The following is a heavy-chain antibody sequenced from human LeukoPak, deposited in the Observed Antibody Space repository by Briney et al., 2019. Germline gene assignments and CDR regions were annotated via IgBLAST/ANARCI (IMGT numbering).Heavy chain of an antibody. CDR3: AKRGAEVGTTVAPGDY. D-gene: IGHD1-26*01. J-gene: IGHJ4*02. CDR1: GFTFSSYA. CDR2: ISGSGDST. Sequence: GGSLRLSCAASGFTFSSYAMSWVRQAPGKWLEWVSAISGSGDSTYYADSVKGQFTISRDNSKNTLYLQMNSLRAEDTAIYYCAKRGAEVGTTVAPGDYWGQGTLVTVSS. V-gene: IGHV3-23*01.